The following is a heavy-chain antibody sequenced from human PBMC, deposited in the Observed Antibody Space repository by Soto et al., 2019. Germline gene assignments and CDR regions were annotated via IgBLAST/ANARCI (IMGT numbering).Heavy chain of an antibody. Sequence: QVQLVESEGGVVQPGRSLRLSCAASGFSFSNYGMHWVRQAPGKGLEWVTVISYDGNVAYYADSVTGRFTSSRDNSKNTLYLQMNSLRTEDTTVYYCAKEGPITNWYFDYWGQGTLVPVSS. CDR1: GFSFSNYG. J-gene: IGHJ4*02. CDR3: AKEGPITNWYFDY. CDR2: ISYDGNVA. V-gene: IGHV3-30*18. D-gene: IGHD1-1*01.